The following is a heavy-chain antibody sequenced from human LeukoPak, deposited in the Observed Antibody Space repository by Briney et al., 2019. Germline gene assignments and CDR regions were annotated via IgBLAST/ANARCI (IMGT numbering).Heavy chain of an antibody. D-gene: IGHD3-10*01. CDR1: GGSISSSNW. CDR3: ARVVGSMVRGVMLYYFDY. CDR2: IYHSGST. J-gene: IGHJ4*02. Sequence: SETLSLSCAVSGGSISSSNWWSWVRQPPGKGLEWIGEIYHSGSTNYNPSLKSRVTISLDKSKNQFSLKLSSVTAADTAVYYCARVVGSMVRGVMLYYFDYWGQGTLVTVSS. V-gene: IGHV4-4*02.